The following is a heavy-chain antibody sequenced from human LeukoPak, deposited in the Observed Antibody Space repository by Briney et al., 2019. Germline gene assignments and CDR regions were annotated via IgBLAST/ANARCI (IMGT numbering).Heavy chain of an antibody. CDR1: GFTFSSYA. V-gene: IGHV3-23*01. CDR2: ISGSGGST. J-gene: IGHJ3*02. CDR3: ARALVSSSWGDAFEM. D-gene: IGHD6-13*01. Sequence: GGSLRLSCAASGFTFSSYAMSWVRQAPGKGLEWVSAISGSGGSTYYADSVKGRFTISRDNADNSLFLQMNSLRAEDTAVYFCARALVSSSWGDAFEMWGQGTMVTVSS.